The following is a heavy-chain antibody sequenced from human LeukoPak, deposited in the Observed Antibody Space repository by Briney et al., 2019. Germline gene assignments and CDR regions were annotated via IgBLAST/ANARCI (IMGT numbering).Heavy chain of an antibody. J-gene: IGHJ3*02. CDR3: ARGVSSSWDAFDI. CDR1: GGTFSSYA. V-gene: IGHV1-69*13. Sequence: SVKVSCKASGGTFSSYAISWVRQAPGQGLEGMGGIIPIFGTANYTQKFQGRVTITADESTSTAYMELSSLRSEDTAVYYCARGVSSSWDAFDIWGQGTMVTVSS. CDR2: IIPIFGTA. D-gene: IGHD6-13*01.